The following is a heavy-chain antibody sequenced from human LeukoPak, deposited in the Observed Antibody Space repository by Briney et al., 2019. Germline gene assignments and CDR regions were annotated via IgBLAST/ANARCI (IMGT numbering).Heavy chain of an antibody. V-gene: IGHV3-23*01. Sequence: GGSLRLSCAASGFTFSDSYMSWIRQAPGKGLEWVSAISGSGGSTYYADSVKGRFTISRDNSKNTLYLQMNSLRAEDTAVYYCAKDGVTGTTWDYWGQGTLVTVSS. CDR1: GFTFSDSY. CDR2: ISGSGGST. CDR3: AKDGVTGTTWDY. J-gene: IGHJ4*02. D-gene: IGHD1-20*01.